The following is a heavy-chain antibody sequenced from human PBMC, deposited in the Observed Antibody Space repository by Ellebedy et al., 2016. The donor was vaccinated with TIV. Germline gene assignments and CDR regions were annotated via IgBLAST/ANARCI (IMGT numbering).Heavy chain of an antibody. CDR2: IIPNFGTP. J-gene: IGHJ4*02. Sequence: ASVKVSXXASGGTFSSHAVNWVRQAPGQGLEWMGGIIPNFGTPNYAQNFQDRDTITADESTRTVYMEMSSLRSEDTGVYYCARVDGTSGTRGWGQGTRVTVSS. CDR3: ARVDGTSGTRG. CDR1: GGTFSSHA. D-gene: IGHD2-2*01. V-gene: IGHV1-69*13.